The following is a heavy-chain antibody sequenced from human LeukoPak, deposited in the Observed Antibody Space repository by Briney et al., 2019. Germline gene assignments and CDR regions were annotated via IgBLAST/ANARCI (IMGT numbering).Heavy chain of an antibody. D-gene: IGHD6-19*01. CDR2: ISGSGGST. J-gene: IGHJ1*01. CDR1: GFTFSSYA. Sequence: GGSLRLSCAASGFTFSSYAMSWVRQAPGKGLEWVSAISGSGGSTYYADSVKGRFTISRDNSKNTLYLQMNSLRAEDTAVYYCANDLGGQWLAYEYFQHWGQGTLVTVSP. CDR3: ANDLGGQWLAYEYFQH. V-gene: IGHV3-23*01.